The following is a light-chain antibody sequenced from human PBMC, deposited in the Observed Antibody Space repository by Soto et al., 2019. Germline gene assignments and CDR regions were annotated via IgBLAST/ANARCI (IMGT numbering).Light chain of an antibody. CDR2: LAS. CDR3: LHHNGHPPV. Sequence: DLQMTQSPSSLSASVGDTVTITCRASQHITNDCAWYQQKAGRAPKCLILLASRLQTGVPSRFRRGGSGTEFTLNISSLQPEDCATYYCLHHNGHPPVFGQGTKVEIK. CDR1: QHITND. J-gene: IGKJ2*01. V-gene: IGKV1-17*01.